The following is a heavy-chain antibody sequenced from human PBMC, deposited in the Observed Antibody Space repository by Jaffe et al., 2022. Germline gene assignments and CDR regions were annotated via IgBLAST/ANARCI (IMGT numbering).Heavy chain of an antibody. J-gene: IGHJ4*02. CDR1: GFAFSSFN. CDR2: IGPDGNAQ. Sequence: QVQLVESGGGVVQPGGSLRLSCAASGFAFSSFNMHWVRQVPGKGPEWVTIIGPDGNAQIYADSVKGKFTVSRDNSKNTLYLQMNSLRPEDTAVYYCARDIAWGFDYWGRGTLVIVSS. V-gene: IGHV3-30*02. CDR3: ARDIAWGFDY. D-gene: IGHD7-27*01.